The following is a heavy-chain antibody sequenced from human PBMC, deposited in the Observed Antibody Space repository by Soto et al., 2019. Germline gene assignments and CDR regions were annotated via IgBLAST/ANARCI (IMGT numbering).Heavy chain of an antibody. CDR1: GFTFSSYA. J-gene: IGHJ4*02. V-gene: IGHV3-23*01. Sequence: GGSLRLSCAASGFTFSSYAMRWVRQAPGKGLEWVSAISGSGGSTYYADSVQGRFTISRDNSKNTLYLQMNSLRAEDTAVYFCAKASSSGSYDYWGQGTLVTVSS. CDR2: ISGSGGST. D-gene: IGHD6-19*01. CDR3: AKASSSGSYDY.